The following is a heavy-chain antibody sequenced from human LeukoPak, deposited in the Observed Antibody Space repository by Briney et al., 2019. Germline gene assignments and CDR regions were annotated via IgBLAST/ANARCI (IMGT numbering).Heavy chain of an antibody. D-gene: IGHD1-26*01. CDR2: ISYDGSNK. J-gene: IGHJ4*02. Sequence: GGSLRLSCAASGFTYSSYGMHWVRQAPGKGLEWVAVISYDGSNKYYADSVKGRFTISRDNSKNTLYLRMNSLRADDTAVYYCAKFSKYSRNWPPGVAYWGQGTLVTVS. V-gene: IGHV3-30*18. CDR1: GFTYSSYG. CDR3: AKFSKYSRNWPPGVAY.